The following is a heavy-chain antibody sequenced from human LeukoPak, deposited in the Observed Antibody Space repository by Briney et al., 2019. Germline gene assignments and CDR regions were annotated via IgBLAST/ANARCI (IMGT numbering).Heavy chain of an antibody. Sequence: PGGSLRLSCAASGFTFDDYAMHWVRQAPGKGLEWVSGISWNSGSIGYADSVKGRFTISRDNAKNSLYLQMNSLRAEGTALYYCAKTLYGSGAYYFDYWGQGTLVTVSS. CDR2: ISWNSGSI. CDR3: AKTLYGSGAYYFDY. V-gene: IGHV3-9*01. CDR1: GFTFDDYA. J-gene: IGHJ4*02. D-gene: IGHD3-10*01.